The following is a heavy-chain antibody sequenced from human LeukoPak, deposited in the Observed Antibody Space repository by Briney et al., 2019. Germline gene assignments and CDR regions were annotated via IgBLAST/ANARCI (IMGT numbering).Heavy chain of an antibody. J-gene: IGHJ4*02. V-gene: IGHV3-7*01. D-gene: IGHD1-1*01. CDR2: IKQDGSEK. CDR1: GFTFSSFW. Sequence: GGSLRLSCAASGFTFSSFWMSWVRQAPGKGLEWVATIKQDGSEKYYVDSVKGRFTISRDNAKNSLYLQMNSLRAEDTAVYYCARPVQEWPLDYWGQGALVTVSS. CDR3: ARPVQEWPLDY.